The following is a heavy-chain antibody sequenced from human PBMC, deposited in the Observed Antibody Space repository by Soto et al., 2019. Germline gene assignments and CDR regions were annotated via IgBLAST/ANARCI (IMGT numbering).Heavy chain of an antibody. Sequence: GGSLRLSCAASGFTFSSYSMNWVRPAPGKGLEWVSSISSSSSYIYYADSVKGRFTISRDNAKNSLYLQMNSLRAEDTAVYYCARDEWELLVYYYYGMDVWGQGTTVTVSS. CDR2: ISSSSSYI. CDR3: ARDEWELLVYYYYGMDV. V-gene: IGHV3-21*01. D-gene: IGHD1-26*01. J-gene: IGHJ6*02. CDR1: GFTFSSYS.